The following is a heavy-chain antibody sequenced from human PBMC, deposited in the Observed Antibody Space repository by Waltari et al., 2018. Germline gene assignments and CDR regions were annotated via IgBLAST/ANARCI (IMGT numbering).Heavy chain of an antibody. Sequence: QLQLQESGPGLVKPSETLSLTCTVSGGSISSSSYYWGWIRQPPGKGLEWSGSIYYSGSTYYTPSLKSRVTISVDTSKNQFSLKLSSVTAADTAVYYCAGYTIFGVVLSDYWGQGTLVTVSS. CDR2: IYYSGST. J-gene: IGHJ4*02. CDR1: GGSISSSSYY. D-gene: IGHD3-3*01. CDR3: AGYTIFGVVLSDY. V-gene: IGHV4-39*01.